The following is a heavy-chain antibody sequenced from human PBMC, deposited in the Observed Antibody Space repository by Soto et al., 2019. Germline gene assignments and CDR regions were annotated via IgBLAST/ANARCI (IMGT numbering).Heavy chain of an antibody. V-gene: IGHV1-69*04. CDR2: IIPLVGIA. CDR1: GGTFNNYA. D-gene: IGHD6-13*01. Sequence: QVQLVQSGAEVKKPGSSVKVSCKASGGTFNNYAISWVRQAPGQGPEWMGRIIPLVGIANYAQNFQGRVTITADKSSTTAYMELSRLISEDTAVYFCARDWIALEFQQPRGYEYYAMVVW. CDR3: ARDWIALEFQQPRGYEYYAMVV. J-gene: IGHJ6*01.